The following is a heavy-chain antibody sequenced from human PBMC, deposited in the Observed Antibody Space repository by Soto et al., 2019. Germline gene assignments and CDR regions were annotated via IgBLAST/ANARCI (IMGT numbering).Heavy chain of an antibody. CDR3: ARGVTTGVDAFDM. CDR2: IKPDGSET. J-gene: IGHJ3*02. D-gene: IGHD3-3*01. Sequence: EVQLVESGGGLVQPGGSLRLSCAASGFTFSSYWMTWVRQAPGKGLEWVANIKPDGSETYYVDSVKGRFTVPRDNAKNSLYLQMDSPRAEDTAVYYCARGVTTGVDAFDMWGQGTMVTVSS. CDR1: GFTFSSYW. V-gene: IGHV3-7*01.